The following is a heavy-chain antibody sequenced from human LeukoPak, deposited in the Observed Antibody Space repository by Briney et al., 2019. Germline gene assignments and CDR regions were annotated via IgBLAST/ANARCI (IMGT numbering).Heavy chain of an antibody. CDR3: ARDQAYYDYVWGSYRREDY. V-gene: IGHV3-53*01. CDR1: GFTFTNFE. Sequence: GGSLIRSCAASGFTFTNFEMNWVPQAPGKGLEWVSVIYSGGSTYYADSVKGRFTSSRDNSKNTLYLQMNSLRAEDTAVYYCARDQAYYDYVWGSYRREDYWGQGTLVTVSS. J-gene: IGHJ4*02. CDR2: IYSGGST. D-gene: IGHD3-16*01.